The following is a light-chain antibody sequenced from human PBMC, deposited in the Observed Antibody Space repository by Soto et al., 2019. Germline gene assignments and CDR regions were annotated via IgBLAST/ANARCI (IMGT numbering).Light chain of an antibody. CDR3: MQGTPWPAT. V-gene: IGKV2-30*02. J-gene: IGKJ2*01. Sequence: DVVMTQSPLSLPVTLGQPASISCRSSQSLVHSTGTTYLNWFQQRPGQSPRRLIYKVSNRDSGVPDRFSGCGSVTDFTLKISRVAAEDVGVYYCMQGTPWPATLGQGTKLEI. CDR1: QSLVHSTGTTY. CDR2: KVS.